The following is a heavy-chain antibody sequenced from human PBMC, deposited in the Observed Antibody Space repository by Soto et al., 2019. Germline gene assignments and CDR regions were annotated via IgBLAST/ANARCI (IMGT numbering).Heavy chain of an antibody. CDR2: IYSSGNS. V-gene: IGHV4-31*03. CDR1: GASISRDDYY. D-gene: IGHD3-9*01. J-gene: IGHJ4*02. Sequence: QVQLQESGPGLVKPSQTLSLTCSVSGASISRDDYYWSWIRQHPGKGLEWIAYIYSSGNSYYNPYLSSRVAISLDRSKNQFSLRLSSVSAADTGVYYCASALTGDYGGFDYWGQGTPSTVSP. CDR3: ASALTGDYGGFDY.